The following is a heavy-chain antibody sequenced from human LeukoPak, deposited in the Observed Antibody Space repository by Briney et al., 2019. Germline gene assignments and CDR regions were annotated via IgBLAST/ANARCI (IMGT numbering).Heavy chain of an antibody. CDR2: IYSGGAT. Sequence: PGGSVRLSCAASGFTVSSAFMSWVRQPPGKGLEWVSLIYSGGATYYADSVKGRFTISRDNARISLYLQMNSLRAEDTAMYYCARDRCGRTSCYNDAFDIWGQGTMVTVSS. V-gene: IGHV3-66*01. J-gene: IGHJ3*02. D-gene: IGHD2-2*02. CDR3: ARDRCGRTSCYNDAFDI. CDR1: GFTVSSAF.